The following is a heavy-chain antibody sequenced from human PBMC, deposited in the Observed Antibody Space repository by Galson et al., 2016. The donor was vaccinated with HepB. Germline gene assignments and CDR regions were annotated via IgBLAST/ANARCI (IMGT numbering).Heavy chain of an antibody. CDR1: GGSISNYY. CDR3: ARDRGSNGGLDY. J-gene: IGHJ4*02. CDR2: IHSSGST. D-gene: IGHD3-10*01. V-gene: IGHV4-59*13. Sequence: ETLSLTCTVSGGSISNYYWSWIRQPPGKGLEWIAYIHSSGSTNYDPSLKSRVTISVDTSKNQFSLQLNSVTAADTAVYSCARDRGSNGGLDYWGQGTLVTVSP.